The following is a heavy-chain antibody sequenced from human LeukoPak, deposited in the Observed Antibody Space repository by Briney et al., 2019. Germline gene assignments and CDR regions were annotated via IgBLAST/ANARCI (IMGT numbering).Heavy chain of an antibody. CDR1: GFTFSSNG. Sequence: GGSLRLPCAASGFTFSSNGMHWARQAPGKGLEWVSSISSSSSSIYYADSVKGRFTISRDNAKNSLYLQMNSLRAEDTAVYYCARGPLPDYWGQGTLVTVSS. CDR3: ARGPLPDY. J-gene: IGHJ4*02. CDR2: ISSSSSSI. V-gene: IGHV3-21*01.